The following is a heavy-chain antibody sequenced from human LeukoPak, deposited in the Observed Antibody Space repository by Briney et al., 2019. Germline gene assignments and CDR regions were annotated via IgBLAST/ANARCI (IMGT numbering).Heavy chain of an antibody. D-gene: IGHD3-22*01. CDR1: GGTFSSYA. V-gene: IGHV1-69*04. J-gene: IGHJ5*02. Sequence: TVKVSCKASGGTFSSYAISRVRQDPRQGLEWLGRIIPLLGIATSAQQFQGRVTITADKSTSTAYMVLISLRSEDTAVYYCARDSPSSGYYGNSFDPWGQGTLVTVSS. CDR2: IIPLLGIA. CDR3: ARDSPSSGYYGNSFDP.